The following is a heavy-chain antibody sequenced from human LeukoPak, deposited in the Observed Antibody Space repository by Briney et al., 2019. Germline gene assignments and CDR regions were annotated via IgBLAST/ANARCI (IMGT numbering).Heavy chain of an antibody. V-gene: IGHV3-30-3*01. CDR2: ISYDGSNK. J-gene: IGHJ4*02. CDR1: GFTFSSYA. Sequence: GGSLRLSCAASGFTFSSYAMHWVRQAPGKGLEWVAVISYDGSNKYYADSVKGRFTISRDNSKNTLYLQMNSLRAEDTAAYYCARVGEGYCSSTSCSHQGDYWGQGTLVTVSS. D-gene: IGHD2-2*01. CDR3: ARVGEGYCSSTSCSHQGDY.